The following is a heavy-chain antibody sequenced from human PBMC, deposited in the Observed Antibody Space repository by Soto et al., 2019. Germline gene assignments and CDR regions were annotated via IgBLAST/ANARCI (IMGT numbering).Heavy chain of an antibody. CDR3: AGVAPNYYYSMDV. V-gene: IGHV3-53*04. D-gene: IGHD2-15*01. CDR2: IYSGGTT. J-gene: IGHJ6*02. CDR1: GFIVSSNY. Sequence: EVQLVESGGGLVQPGRSLRLSCAASGFIVSSNYMTWVRQAAGKGLEWVSLIYSGGTTYYADSVKGRFSISRDSSKNTLYLQMTSLSAEDTAVYYCAGVAPNYYYSMDVWGQGTTVSVSS.